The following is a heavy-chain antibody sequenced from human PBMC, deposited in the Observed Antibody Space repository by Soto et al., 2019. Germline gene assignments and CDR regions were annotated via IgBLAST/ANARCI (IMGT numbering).Heavy chain of an antibody. CDR3: ARGYSSGWPTYHWFDP. J-gene: IGHJ5*02. D-gene: IGHD6-19*01. Sequence: SETLSLTCTVSGGSISSGGYYWSWIRQHPGKGLEWIGYIYYSGSTYYNPSLKSRVTISVDTSKNQFSLKLSSVTAADTAVYYCARGYSSGWPTYHWFDPWGQATLVTVSS. CDR2: IYYSGST. CDR1: GGSISSGGYY. V-gene: IGHV4-31*03.